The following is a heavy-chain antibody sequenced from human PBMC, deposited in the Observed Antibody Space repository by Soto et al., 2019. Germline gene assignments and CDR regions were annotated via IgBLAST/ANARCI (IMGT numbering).Heavy chain of an antibody. Sequence: PVGSLRLSCAASGFTFSSYGMHWVRQAPGKGLEWVAVIWYDGSNKYYADSVKGRFTISRDNSKNTLYLQMNSLRAEDTAVYYCARGFYYDILTGYQYYYYGMDVWGQGTTVTVSS. CDR1: GFTFSSYG. V-gene: IGHV3-33*01. J-gene: IGHJ6*02. CDR3: ARGFYYDILTGYQYYYYGMDV. CDR2: IWYDGSNK. D-gene: IGHD3-9*01.